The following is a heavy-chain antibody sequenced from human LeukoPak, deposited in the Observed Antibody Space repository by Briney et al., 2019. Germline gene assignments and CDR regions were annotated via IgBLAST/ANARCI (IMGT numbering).Heavy chain of an antibody. CDR3: ARIRGYDILTGLGFDY. Sequence: SETLSLTCTVSGGSISSYYWSWIRQPPGKGLEWIGYIYYSGSTNYNPSLKSRVTISVDTSRNQFSLKLSSVTAADTAVYYCARIRGYDILTGLGFDYWGQGTLVTVSS. D-gene: IGHD3-9*01. CDR1: GGSISSYY. V-gene: IGHV4-59*01. CDR2: IYYSGST. J-gene: IGHJ4*02.